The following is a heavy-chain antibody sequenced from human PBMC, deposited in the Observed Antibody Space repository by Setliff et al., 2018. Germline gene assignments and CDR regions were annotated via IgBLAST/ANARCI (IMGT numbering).Heavy chain of an antibody. CDR2: IYHSGST. CDR3: ARGPLLTYYDILTGYFLPH. V-gene: IGHV4-38-2*01. D-gene: IGHD3-9*01. CDR1: GYSISNGYY. J-gene: IGHJ4*02. Sequence: SETLSLTCAVSGYSISNGYYWGWIRQPPGKGLEWIGSIYHSGSTYYNPSLKSRVTISVDTSKNQFSLKLSSVTAADTAVYYCARGPLLTYYDILTGYFLPHWGQGTLVTAPQ.